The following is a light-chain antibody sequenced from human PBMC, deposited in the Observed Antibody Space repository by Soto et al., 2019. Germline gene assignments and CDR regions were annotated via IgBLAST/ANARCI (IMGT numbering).Light chain of an antibody. Sequence: QSALTQPASVSGSPGQSITISCTGSSSDVGGYNHVSWYQQHPGKAPKLMIYEVSNRPSGVSNRFSGSKSGNTASLTISGLHAEDEADYYCSSYTTSTTRIIFGGGTKLTVL. V-gene: IGLV2-14*01. CDR2: EVS. CDR3: SSYTTSTTRII. CDR1: SSDVGGYNH. J-gene: IGLJ2*01.